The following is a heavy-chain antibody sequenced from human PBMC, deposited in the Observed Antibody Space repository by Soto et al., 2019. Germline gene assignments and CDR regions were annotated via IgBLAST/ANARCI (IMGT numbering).Heavy chain of an antibody. CDR1: GFTLRNYG. CDR2: IGIGSSTK. V-gene: IGHV3-48*01. Sequence: PGGSLRLSCAASGFTLRNYGMNWVRQAPGKGLEWVSYIGIGSSTKYYADSVKGRFTISRDNAKNSLYLQMNSLRAEDTAVYCSARDQLYYNDISGRPLNAFDVWGQGTIVTVSS. CDR3: ARDQLYYNDISGRPLNAFDV. D-gene: IGHD3-22*01. J-gene: IGHJ3*01.